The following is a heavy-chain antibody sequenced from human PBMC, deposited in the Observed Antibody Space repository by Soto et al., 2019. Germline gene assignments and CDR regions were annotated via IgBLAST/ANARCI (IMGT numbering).Heavy chain of an antibody. CDR1: GFTFSSYW. CDR2: IKQDGSEK. V-gene: IGHV3-7*01. D-gene: IGHD1-26*01. Sequence: EVQLVESGGGLVQPGGSLRLSCAASGFTFSSYWMSWVRQAPGKGLAWVANIKQDGSEKYYVDSVKGRFTISRDNAKNSLYLQMNSLRAEDTAVYYCASDRRSQSHYYGMDVWGQGTTVTVSS. CDR3: ASDRRSQSHYYGMDV. J-gene: IGHJ6*02.